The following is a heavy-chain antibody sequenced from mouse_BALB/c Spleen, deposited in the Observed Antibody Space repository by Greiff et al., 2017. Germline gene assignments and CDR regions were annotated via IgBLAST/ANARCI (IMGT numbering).Heavy chain of an antibody. D-gene: IGHD1-1*01. CDR1: GFTFSSYT. CDR3: ARHSHTTVDYFDY. Sequence: DVMLVESGGGLVKPGGSLKLSCAASGFTFSSYTMSWVRQTPEKRLEWVAYISSGGGSTYYPDTVKGRFTISRDNAKNTLYLQMSSLKSEDTAMYYCARHSHTTVDYFDYWGQGTTLTVSS. CDR2: ISSGGGST. J-gene: IGHJ2*01. V-gene: IGHV5-12-1*01.